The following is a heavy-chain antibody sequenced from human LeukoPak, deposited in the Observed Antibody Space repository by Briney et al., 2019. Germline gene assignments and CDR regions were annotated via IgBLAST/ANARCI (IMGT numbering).Heavy chain of an antibody. CDR3: ARGVTSWPQGPYHFDY. CDR2: IKQDGSDK. J-gene: IGHJ4*02. V-gene: IGHV3-7*04. Sequence: GGSLRLSCAVSGFTFSSYWMSWVRQAPGKGLEWVANIKQDGSDKYYVDSVKGRFTISRDNGKNTLYLQMNTVRPEDTAVFYCARGVTSWPQGPYHFDYWGQGIPITVSS. D-gene: IGHD2-2*01. CDR1: GFTFSSYW.